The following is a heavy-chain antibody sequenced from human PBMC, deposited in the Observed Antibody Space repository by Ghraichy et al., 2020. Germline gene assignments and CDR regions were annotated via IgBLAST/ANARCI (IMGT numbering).Heavy chain of an antibody. CDR2: ISYDGRTR. CDR3: ARAPTAALHTFDS. D-gene: IGHD6-13*01. Sequence: GESLNISCAASGFTFSGYTMHWVRHTPGKGLEWVAVISYDGRTRTYVDSVKGRFTISRDNSKNTLYLQMNSLRAEDTAVYYCARAPTAALHTFDSWGHGALVTFSS. CDR1: GFTFSGYT. J-gene: IGHJ4*01. V-gene: IGHV3-30*04.